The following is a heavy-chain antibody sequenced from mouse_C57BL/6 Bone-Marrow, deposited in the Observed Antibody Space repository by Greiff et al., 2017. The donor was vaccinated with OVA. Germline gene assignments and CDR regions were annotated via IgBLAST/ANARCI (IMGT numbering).Heavy chain of an antibody. J-gene: IGHJ4*01. Sequence: EVQGVESGGGLVKPGGSLKLSCAASGFTFSDYGMRWVRQAPETGLEWVAYISSGSRTIYYAEKVKGRSTLSRDNATNTLFLQMTSLMSEYTAMYYCASNYYASSCNYAMDYWGQGTSVTVSS. CDR1: GFTFSDYG. CDR2: ISSGSRTI. V-gene: IGHV5-17*01. CDR3: ASNYYASSCNYAMDY. D-gene: IGHD1-1*01.